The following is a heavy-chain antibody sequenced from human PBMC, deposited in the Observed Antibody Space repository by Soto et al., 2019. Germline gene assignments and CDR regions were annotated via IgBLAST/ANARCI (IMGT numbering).Heavy chain of an antibody. J-gene: IGHJ6*03. CDR2: IYYSGST. D-gene: IGHD1-20*01. V-gene: IGHV4-39*01. CDR3: ARRSYGITGTSKKYYYYYYMDV. CDR1: GGSISSSSYY. Sequence: QLQLQESGPGLVKPSETLSLTCTVSGGSISSSSYYWGWIRQPPGKGLEWIGSIYYSGSTYYNPSLKSRVTISVDTSKNQFSLKLSSVTAADTAVYYCARRSYGITGTSKKYYYYYYMDVWGKGTTVTVSS.